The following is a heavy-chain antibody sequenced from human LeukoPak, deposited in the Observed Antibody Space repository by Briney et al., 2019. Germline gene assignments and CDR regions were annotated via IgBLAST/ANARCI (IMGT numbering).Heavy chain of an antibody. CDR1: GYTFTSNY. D-gene: IGHD6-19*01. J-gene: IGHJ6*02. CDR2: IYPRDGST. CDR3: ARVGAPLAVVGMGIRSGRGMDD. V-gene: IGHV1-46*01. Sequence: GASVKVSCKASGYTFTSNYIHWVRQAPGQGLEWMGMIYPRDGSTSYAQKFQGRVTMTRDTSTSTVYMELSSLRSEDTAVYYCARVGAPLAVVGMGIRSGRGMDDWGQGTTVTVSS.